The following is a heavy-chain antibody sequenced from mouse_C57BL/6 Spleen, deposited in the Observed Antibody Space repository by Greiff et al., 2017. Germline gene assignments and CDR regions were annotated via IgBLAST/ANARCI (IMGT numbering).Heavy chain of an antibody. CDR3: ASSGYDYDGTWFAY. J-gene: IGHJ3*01. D-gene: IGHD2-4*01. CDR1: GYTFTSYW. Sequence: VQLQQPGAELVKPGASVKLSCKASGYTFTSYWMHWVKQRPGRGLEWIGRFDPNSGGTKDNEKFKSKATLTVDKPSSTAYMQLSSLAADDSAVYDRASSGYDYDGTWFAYWGQGTLVTVSA. V-gene: IGHV1-72*01. CDR2: FDPNSGGT.